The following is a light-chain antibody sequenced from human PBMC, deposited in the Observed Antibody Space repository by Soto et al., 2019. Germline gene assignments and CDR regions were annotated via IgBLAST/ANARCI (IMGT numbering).Light chain of an antibody. J-gene: IGKJ4*01. CDR1: QSVSSY. CDR2: DAS. Sequence: EIVLTQSPATLSLSPGERATLSCRASQSVSSYLAWYQQKPGQAPRLLIYDASNRSTGIPARFSGSGSGTDSTLTISSLEPEDFAVYYCQQRSNWPSFGGGNKVEIK. V-gene: IGKV3-11*01. CDR3: QQRSNWPS.